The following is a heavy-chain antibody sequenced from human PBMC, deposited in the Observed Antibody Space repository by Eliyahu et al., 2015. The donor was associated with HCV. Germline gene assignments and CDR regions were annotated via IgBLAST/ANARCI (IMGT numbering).Heavy chain of an antibody. CDR1: GFTFRSYG. V-gene: IGHV3-30*18. CDR2: IPNDGSDK. Sequence: QVQLVESGGGVVQPGKSLRLSCAASGFTFRSYGMXWVRQAPGKGLEWVAIIPNDGSDKYYADSVKGRFTISRDNSKNTLYLQMNSLRVEDTAVYYCAKALSDWYFDYWGQGTLVTVSS. D-gene: IGHD6-19*01. J-gene: IGHJ4*02. CDR3: AKALSDWYFDY.